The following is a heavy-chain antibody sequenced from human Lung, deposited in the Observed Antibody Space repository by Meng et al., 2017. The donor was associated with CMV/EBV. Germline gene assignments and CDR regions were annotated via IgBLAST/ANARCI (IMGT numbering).Heavy chain of an antibody. CDR1: GFTFSSYR. Sequence: LTCAASGFTFSSYRINWVRQAPGKGLEWVASISSTSAYIYYAESVEGRFIISRDNAKSSLYLTMDNLAVEDTAVYYCATGATLDYWGQGTLVTVSS. CDR3: ATGATLDY. V-gene: IGHV3-21*01. D-gene: IGHD3-10*01. J-gene: IGHJ4*02. CDR2: ISSTSAYI.